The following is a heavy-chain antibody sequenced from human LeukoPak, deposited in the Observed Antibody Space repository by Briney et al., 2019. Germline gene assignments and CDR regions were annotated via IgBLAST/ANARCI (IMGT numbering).Heavy chain of an antibody. CDR2: IYQGERI. Sequence: SETLSLTCAVSGGSISNDNWWSWVRQPPGKGLEWIGDIYQGERINYDPSLRSRVAISLDKSKNQFSLKLSSVTAADTAVYYCARRPNSDGSGYPFDYWGQGTLVTVSS. J-gene: IGHJ4*02. CDR3: ARRPNSDGSGYPFDY. CDR1: GGSISNDNW. V-gene: IGHV4-4*02. D-gene: IGHD3-22*01.